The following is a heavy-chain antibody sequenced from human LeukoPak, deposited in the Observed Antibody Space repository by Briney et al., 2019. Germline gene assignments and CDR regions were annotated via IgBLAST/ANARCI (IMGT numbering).Heavy chain of an antibody. V-gene: IGHV4-61*02. CDR1: GGSISSVSYD. CDR3: ARACVGVLDKDVSYSYYIDV. D-gene: IGHD1-26*01. Sequence: PSETLSLTSTGSGGSISSVSYDWSWIRQPAGKGLGWIGRIYTRGSTNYNPSLKRRVTISVDTSKNQFYLKLSSVTAADTAVYYCARACVGVLDKDVSYSYYIDVWGKGTPVTISS. J-gene: IGHJ6*03. CDR2: IYTRGST.